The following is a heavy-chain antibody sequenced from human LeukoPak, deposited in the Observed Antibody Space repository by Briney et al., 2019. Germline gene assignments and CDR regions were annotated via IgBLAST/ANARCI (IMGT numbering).Heavy chain of an antibody. D-gene: IGHD3-10*01. CDR2: IIPILGIA. V-gene: IGHV1-69*04. Sequence: EASVNVSCKASGGTFSSYVISWVRQAPGQGLEWMGRIIPILGIANYAQKFQGRVTITADKSTSTAYMELSSLRSEDTAVYYCARVYYGSGSYALDYWGQGTLVTVSS. CDR1: GGTFSSYV. CDR3: ARVYYGSGSYALDY. J-gene: IGHJ4*02.